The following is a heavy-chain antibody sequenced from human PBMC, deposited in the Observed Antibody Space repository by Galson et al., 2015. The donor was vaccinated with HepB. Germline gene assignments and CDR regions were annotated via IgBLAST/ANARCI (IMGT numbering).Heavy chain of an antibody. Sequence: SLRLSCAASGFTFSSYSMSWVRQAPGKGLEWVSSISGSGGSTYYADSVKGRFTISRDSSKNTVDLQMNSLRAEDTAVYYCAKVKWEPLPFDYWGRGTLVTVSS. J-gene: IGHJ4*02. D-gene: IGHD1-26*01. CDR1: GFTFSSYS. V-gene: IGHV3-23*01. CDR3: AKVKWEPLPFDY. CDR2: ISGSGGST.